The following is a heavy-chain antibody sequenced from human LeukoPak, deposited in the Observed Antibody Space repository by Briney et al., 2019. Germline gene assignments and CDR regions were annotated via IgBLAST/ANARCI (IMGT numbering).Heavy chain of an antibody. CDR2: IYYSGST. V-gene: IGHV4-61*01. Sequence: KASETLSLTCTVSGGSVSSGSYYWSWIRQPPGKGLEWIGYIYYSGSTNYNPSLKSRVTISVDTSKNQFSLKLSSVTAADTAVYYCACHGSEVPAFDYWGQGTLVTVSS. CDR1: GGSVSSGSYY. CDR3: ACHGSEVPAFDY. J-gene: IGHJ4*02. D-gene: IGHD1-26*01.